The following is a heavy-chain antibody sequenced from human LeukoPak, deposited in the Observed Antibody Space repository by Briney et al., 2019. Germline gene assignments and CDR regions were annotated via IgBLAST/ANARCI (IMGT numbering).Heavy chain of an antibody. CDR3: AKTYSPTDSSSWYEFCY. CDR1: GFTFDDYT. V-gene: IGHV3-43*01. J-gene: IGHJ4*02. D-gene: IGHD6-13*01. CDR2: ISWDGGST. Sequence: GGSLRLSCAASGFTFDDYTMHWVRQAPGKGLEWVSLISWDGGSTYYADSVKGRFTISRDNSKNSLYLQMNSLRTEDTALYYCAKTYSPTDSSSWYEFCYWGQGTLVTVSS.